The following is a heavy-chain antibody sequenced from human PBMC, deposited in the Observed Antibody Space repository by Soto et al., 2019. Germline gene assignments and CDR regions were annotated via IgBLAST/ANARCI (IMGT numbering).Heavy chain of an antibody. Sequence: QVQLVQSVAEVKKPGASVKVSFKASGYTFTGYYMHWVRQAPGQGLEWMGWINPNSGGTNYAQKFKGWVTMTRDTSISKAYMELSRLRSDDTAVYYCARVYSSSWWAIFDYWGQGTLVTVSS. J-gene: IGHJ4*02. V-gene: IGHV1-2*04. CDR1: GYTFTGYY. CDR3: ARVYSSSWWAIFDY. CDR2: INPNSGGT. D-gene: IGHD6-13*01.